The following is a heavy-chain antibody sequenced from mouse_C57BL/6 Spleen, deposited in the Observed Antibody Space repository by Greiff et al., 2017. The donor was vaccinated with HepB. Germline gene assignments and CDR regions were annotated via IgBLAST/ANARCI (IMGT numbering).Heavy chain of an antibody. CDR2: IRLKSDNYAT. V-gene: IGHV6-3*01. Sequence: EVQLQESGGGLVQPGGSMKLSCVASGFTFSNYWMNWVRQSPEKGLEWVAQIRLKSDNYATHYAESVKGRFTISRDDSKSSVYLQMNNLRAEDTGIYYCTASYDGYLWGQGTSVTVSS. D-gene: IGHD2-3*01. J-gene: IGHJ4*01. CDR3: TASYDGYL. CDR1: GFTFSNYW.